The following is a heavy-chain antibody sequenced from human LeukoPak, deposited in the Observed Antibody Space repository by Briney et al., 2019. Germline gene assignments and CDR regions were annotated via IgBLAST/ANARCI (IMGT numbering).Heavy chain of an antibody. J-gene: IGHJ6*02. CDR1: GFTFSSYE. V-gene: IGHV3-48*03. CDR2: ISSSGSTI. CDR3: ARDLRLSQARQQLTPMDV. Sequence: GGSLRLSCAASGFTFSSYEMNWVRQAPGKGLEWVSYISSSGSTIYYADSEKGRFTISRDNAKNSLYLQMNSLRAEDTAVYYCARDLRLSQARQQLTPMDVWGQGTTVTVSS. D-gene: IGHD6-13*01.